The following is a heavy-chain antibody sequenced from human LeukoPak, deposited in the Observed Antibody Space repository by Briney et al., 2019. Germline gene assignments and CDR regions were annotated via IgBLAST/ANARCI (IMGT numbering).Heavy chain of an antibody. CDR2: IGYDGTNN. CDR1: GFTFSSYG. D-gene: IGHD3-10*01. Sequence: TGGSLRLSCAASGFTFSSYGMHWVRQAPGDGLEWVAYIGYDGTNNYYADSVKGRFTISRDNSKNTVHLQMNSLRAADTALYYCARGLIGEYYIGYWGQGTLVTVSS. CDR3: ARGLIGEYYIGY. J-gene: IGHJ4*02. V-gene: IGHV3-30*02.